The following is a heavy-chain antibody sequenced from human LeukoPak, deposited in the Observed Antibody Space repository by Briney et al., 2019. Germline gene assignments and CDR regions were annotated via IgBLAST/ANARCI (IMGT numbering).Heavy chain of an antibody. CDR2: LARDGSDI. CDR3: ARFDWAIYYYYYYGMDV. V-gene: IGHV3-23*01. CDR1: GFSFSSYA. D-gene: IGHD3-9*01. Sequence: GGSLRLSCAASGFSFSSYAMTWVRQVPGKGLDWVSVLARDGSDIHYADSVRGRFTISRDNSKSTLYLQMDSLRSEDTAVYYCARFDWAIYYYYYYGMDVWGQGTTVTVSS. J-gene: IGHJ6*02.